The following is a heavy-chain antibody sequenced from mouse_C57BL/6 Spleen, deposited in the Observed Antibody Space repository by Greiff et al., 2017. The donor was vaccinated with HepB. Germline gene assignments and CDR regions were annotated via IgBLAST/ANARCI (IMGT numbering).Heavy chain of an antibody. CDR1: GYSITSGYY. D-gene: IGHD2-4*01. CDR3: ARARLPALFDY. Sequence: EVQLVESGPGLVKPSQSLSLTCSVTGYSITSGYYWNWIRQFPGNKLEWMGYISYDGSNNYNPSLKNRISITRDTSKNQFFLKLNSVTTEDTATYYCARARLPALFDYWGQGTTLTVSS. CDR2: ISYDGSN. V-gene: IGHV3-6*01. J-gene: IGHJ2*01.